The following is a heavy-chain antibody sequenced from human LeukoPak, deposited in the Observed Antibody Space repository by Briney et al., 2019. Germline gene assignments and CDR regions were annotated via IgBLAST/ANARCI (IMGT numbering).Heavy chain of an antibody. Sequence: PSETLSLTCAVYGGSFSGYYWSWIRQPPGKGLEWIGEINHSGSTNYNPSLKSRVTISVDTSKNQFSLKLSSVTAADTAVYYCARGYYDSSEYYFDYWGQGTLLTVSS. CDR3: ARGYYDSSEYYFDY. D-gene: IGHD3-22*01. J-gene: IGHJ4*02. CDR1: GGSFSGYY. V-gene: IGHV4-34*01. CDR2: INHSGST.